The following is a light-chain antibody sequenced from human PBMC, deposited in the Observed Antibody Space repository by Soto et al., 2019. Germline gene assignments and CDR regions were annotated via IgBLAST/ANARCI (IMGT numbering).Light chain of an antibody. CDR1: QSVSSTY. CDR2: GAS. J-gene: IGKJ1*01. Sequence: EIVLTQSPGTLSLSPGERATLSCRASQSVSSTYLAWYQQKPDQAPRLLIYGASSRATGIPDRFSGSGSGTDFTLTISRLEPEDFAIYYCQQHGSSPPTFGQGTKVEIK. V-gene: IGKV3-20*01. CDR3: QQHGSSPPT.